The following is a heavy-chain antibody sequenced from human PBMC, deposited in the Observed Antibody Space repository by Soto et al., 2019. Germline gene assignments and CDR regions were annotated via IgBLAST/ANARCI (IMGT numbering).Heavy chain of an antibody. CDR2: TYYRSKWYN. CDR1: GDSVSSNSAA. Sequence: QSQTLSLTCAISGDSVSSNSAAWMWIRQSPSRGLEWLGRTYYRSKWYNDYAVSVKSRIIINPDTSKNQFSLQLNSVTPEDTAVYYCARLKSGNYSDGMDVWGQGTTVTVSS. V-gene: IGHV6-1*01. J-gene: IGHJ6*02. D-gene: IGHD1-26*01. CDR3: ARLKSGNYSDGMDV.